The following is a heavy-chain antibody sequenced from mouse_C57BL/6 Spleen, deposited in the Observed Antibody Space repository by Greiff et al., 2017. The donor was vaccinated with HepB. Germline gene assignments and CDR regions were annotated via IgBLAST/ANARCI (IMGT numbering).Heavy chain of an antibody. Sequence: QVHVKQSGAELVKPGASVKMSCKASGYTFTTYPIEWMKQNHGKSLEWIGNFHPYNDDTKYNEKFKGKATLTVEKSSSTVYLGLSRLTSGDSAVYDCARGYCGSSYRYFDVWGTGTTVTVSS. V-gene: IGHV1-47*01. CDR3: ARGYCGSSYRYFDV. J-gene: IGHJ1*03. D-gene: IGHD1-1*01. CDR1: GYTFTTYP. CDR2: FHPYNDDT.